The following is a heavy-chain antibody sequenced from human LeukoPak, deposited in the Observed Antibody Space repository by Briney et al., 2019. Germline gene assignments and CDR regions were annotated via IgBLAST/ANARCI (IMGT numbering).Heavy chain of an antibody. CDR1: GFTFSRDS. CDR3: AKETYSDSSAYFDY. Sequence: GGSLRLSCAASGFTFSRDSMNWVRQAPGKGLEWVAVISYDGGNKYYADSVKGRFTISRDNSKNTLYLQMNSLRAEDTAVYYCAKETYSDSSAYFDYWGQGTLVTVSS. J-gene: IGHJ4*02. D-gene: IGHD3-22*01. CDR2: ISYDGGNK. V-gene: IGHV3-30*18.